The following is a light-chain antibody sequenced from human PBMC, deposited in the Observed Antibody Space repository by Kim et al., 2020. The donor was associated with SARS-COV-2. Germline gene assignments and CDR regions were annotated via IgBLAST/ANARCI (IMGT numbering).Light chain of an antibody. Sequence: SSELTQDPAVSVALGQTVRITCQGDSLRDYYASWYQQKPGQAPLLVVYRKNSRPSGIPDRFSGSSSGNTASLTITGAQAEDEADYYCNSRDSSGDHVVFGGGTQLTVL. V-gene: IGLV3-19*01. CDR2: RKN. J-gene: IGLJ3*02. CDR1: SLRDYY. CDR3: NSRDSSGDHVV.